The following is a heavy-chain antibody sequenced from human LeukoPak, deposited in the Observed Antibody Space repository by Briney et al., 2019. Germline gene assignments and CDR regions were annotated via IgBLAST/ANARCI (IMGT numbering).Heavy chain of an antibody. J-gene: IGHJ4*02. CDR3: ARRRSGWYYFDY. V-gene: IGHV3-23*01. CDR2: INAGGDST. Sequence: GGSLRLSCTASGFNFSGYAMSWVRQAPGKGLEWVSTINAGGDSTHYADFVKGRSTMSRDNSKNALYLQMNSLRAEDTAVYYCARRRSGWYYFDYWGQGTLVTVSS. CDR1: GFNFSGYA. D-gene: IGHD6-19*01.